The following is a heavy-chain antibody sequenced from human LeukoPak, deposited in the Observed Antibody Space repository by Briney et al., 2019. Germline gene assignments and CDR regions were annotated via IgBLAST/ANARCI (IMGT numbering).Heavy chain of an antibody. Sequence: GSLRLSCAASGFTFSDYYMSWIRQPPGKGLEWIGEINHSGSTNYNPSLKSRVTISVDTSKNQFSLKLSSVTAADTAVYYCARADQQRFDYWGQGTLVTVFS. CDR1: GFTFSDYY. V-gene: IGHV4-34*01. D-gene: IGHD2-2*01. CDR2: INHSGST. J-gene: IGHJ4*02. CDR3: ARADQQRFDY.